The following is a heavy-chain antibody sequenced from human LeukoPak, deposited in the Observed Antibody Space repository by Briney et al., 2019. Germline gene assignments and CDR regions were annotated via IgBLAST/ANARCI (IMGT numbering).Heavy chain of an antibody. CDR3: AREDEVLQAHAN. CDR1: GGSISSSSHY. Sequence: PSETLSLTCTVSGGSISSSSHYWGWIRQPPGKGLEWIATIYYSGSTYYNPSLQSRLTISVDTSKNQFSLKLSSVTAADTAVYYCAREDEVLQAHANWGQGTLVTVSS. CDR2: IYYSGST. V-gene: IGHV4-39*02. J-gene: IGHJ4*02.